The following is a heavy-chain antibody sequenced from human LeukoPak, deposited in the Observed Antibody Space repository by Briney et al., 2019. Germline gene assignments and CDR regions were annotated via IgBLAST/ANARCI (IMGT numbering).Heavy chain of an antibody. V-gene: IGHV3-74*01. CDR3: IRDFRSADL. CDR1: GFTFSGYW. Sequence: GGSLRLSCVASGFTFSGYWMHWVRQPPGKGLVWVSRIYVDGRTTNYADSVKGRFTISRDNAKNTVYLEMNSLSVEDTATYYCIRDFRSADLWGQGTLVTVTS. CDR2: IYVDGRTT. J-gene: IGHJ5*02.